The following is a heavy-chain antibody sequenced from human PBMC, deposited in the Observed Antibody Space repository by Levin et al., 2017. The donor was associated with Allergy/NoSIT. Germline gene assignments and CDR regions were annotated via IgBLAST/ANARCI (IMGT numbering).Heavy chain of an antibody. J-gene: IGHJ4*02. D-gene: IGHD3-3*01. CDR1: GGSVSSGSYY. Sequence: SETLSLTCTVSGGSVSSGSYYWSWIRQPPGKGLEWIGYIYYSGSTNYNPSLKSRVTISVDTSKNQFSLKLSSVTAADTAVYYCARENSYYDFWSGYPAHFDYWGQGTLVTVSS. CDR2: IYYSGST. V-gene: IGHV4-61*01. CDR3: ARENSYYDFWSGYPAHFDY.